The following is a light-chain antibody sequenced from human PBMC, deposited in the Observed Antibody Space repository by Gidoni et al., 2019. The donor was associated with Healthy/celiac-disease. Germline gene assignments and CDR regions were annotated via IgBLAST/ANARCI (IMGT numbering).Light chain of an antibody. V-gene: IGKV3-15*01. J-gene: IGKJ4*01. Sequence: EIVMTQSPATLSVSPGERATLSCRASQSVSSNLAWYQQKPGQAPRLLIYGASTRATGIPARFSGRVSGTEFTLPISGLQSEDFAVYYCQQYNNWPPLPFGGWTKVAI. CDR3: QQYNNWPPLP. CDR1: QSVSSN. CDR2: GAS.